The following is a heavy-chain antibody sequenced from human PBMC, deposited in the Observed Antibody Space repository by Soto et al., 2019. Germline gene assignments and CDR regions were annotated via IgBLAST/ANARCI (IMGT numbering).Heavy chain of an antibody. CDR1: GYTFTGNY. V-gene: IGHV1-2*04. D-gene: IGHD5-18*01. CDR3: AAQRDTAMEANYYYYGMDV. J-gene: IGHJ6*02. CDR2: INPNSGST. Sequence: ASVKVSCKASGYTFTGNYMHWVRQAPGQGLEWMGWINPNSGSTNYVQKFQGWVTITRDMSTSTAYMELSSLRSEDTAVYYCAAQRDTAMEANYYYYGMDVWGQGTTVTVSS.